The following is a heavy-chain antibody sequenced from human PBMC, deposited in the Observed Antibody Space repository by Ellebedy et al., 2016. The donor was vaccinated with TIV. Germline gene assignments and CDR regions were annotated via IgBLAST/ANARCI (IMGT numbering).Heavy chain of an antibody. D-gene: IGHD3-16*01. J-gene: IGHJ2*01. Sequence: SETLSLTXAVSGGSISSSGYSWSWIRQPPGKGLEWVGYIYHSGSASYNPSLKSRVTISVDRSKKQFSLKLSSVTGADTAVYYCAREVWDHWYFDLWGRGTLVTVSS. CDR3: AREVWDHWYFDL. CDR1: GGSISSSGYS. V-gene: IGHV4-30-2*01. CDR2: IYHSGSA.